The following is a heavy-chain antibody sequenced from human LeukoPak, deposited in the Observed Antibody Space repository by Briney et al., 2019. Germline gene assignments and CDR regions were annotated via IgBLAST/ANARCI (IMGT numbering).Heavy chain of an antibody. V-gene: IGHV4-59*08. CDR1: GGSISSYY. CDR3: ARHSSGSGGAFQY. J-gene: IGHJ4*02. Sequence: SETLSLTCTVSGGSISSYYWSWIRQPPGKGLEWMGYMDDSGSTNYNPSLTSRVTISEDTSKNQLSLKLGSVTAADTAVYYCARHSSGSGGAFQYWGQGTPVTVSS. D-gene: IGHD6-19*01. CDR2: MDDSGST.